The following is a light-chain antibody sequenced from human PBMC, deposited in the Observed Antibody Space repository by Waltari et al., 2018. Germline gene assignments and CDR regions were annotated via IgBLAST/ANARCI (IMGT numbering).Light chain of an antibody. J-gene: IGLJ2*01. CDR2: KDS. Sequence: SYELTQPPSVSVSPGQTARITCSAETSPNQYAFWYQQKPGQAPVLGIYKDSERPSGIPERFSGSSSGTTVTLTISGAQAEDEADYYCQASDTSGSYPVFGGGTKLTVL. V-gene: IGLV3-25*03. CDR1: TSPNQY. CDR3: QASDTSGSYPV.